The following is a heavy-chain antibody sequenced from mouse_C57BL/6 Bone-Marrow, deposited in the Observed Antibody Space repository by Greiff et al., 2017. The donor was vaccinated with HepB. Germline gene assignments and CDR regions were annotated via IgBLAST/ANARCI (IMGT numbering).Heavy chain of an antibody. V-gene: IGHV5-9-1*02. CDR3: TREEVYYYGSSDYAMDY. J-gene: IGHJ4*01. CDR1: GFTFSSYA. Sequence: EVNLVESGEGLVKPGGSLKLSCAASGFTFSSYAMSWVRQTPEKRLEWVAYISSGGDYIYYADTVKGRFTISRDNARNTLYLQISSLKSEDTAMYYCTREEVYYYGSSDYAMDYWGQGTSVTVSS. CDR2: ISSGGDYI. D-gene: IGHD1-1*01.